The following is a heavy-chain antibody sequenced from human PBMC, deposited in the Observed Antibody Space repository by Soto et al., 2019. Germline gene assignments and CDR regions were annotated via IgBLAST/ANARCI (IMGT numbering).Heavy chain of an antibody. CDR3: ASRDYDILTGYSNFDY. CDR2: ISSSSSTI. V-gene: IGHV3-48*01. J-gene: IGHJ4*02. D-gene: IGHD3-9*01. CDR1: GFTFSSYS. Sequence: GGSLRLSCAASGFTFSSYSMNWVRQAPGKGLEWVSYISSSSSTIYYADSVKGRFTISRDNAKNSLYLQMNSLRAEDTAGYYCASRDYDILTGYSNFDYWGQGTLVTVSS.